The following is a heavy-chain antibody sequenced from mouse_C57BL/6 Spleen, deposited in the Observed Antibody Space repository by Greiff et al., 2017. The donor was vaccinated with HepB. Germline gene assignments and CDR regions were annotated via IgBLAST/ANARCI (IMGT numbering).Heavy chain of an antibody. D-gene: IGHD2-3*01. J-gene: IGHJ4*01. CDR3: GLDGYHAPAMDY. CDR1: GYAFSSYW. CDR2: IYPGDGDT. V-gene: IGHV1-80*01. Sequence: VQLQESGAELVKPGASVKISCKASGYAFSSYWMNWVKQRPGKGLEWIGQIYPGDGDTNYNGKFKGKATLTADKSSSTAYMQLSSLTSEDSAVYFCGLDGYHAPAMDYWGQGTSVTVSS.